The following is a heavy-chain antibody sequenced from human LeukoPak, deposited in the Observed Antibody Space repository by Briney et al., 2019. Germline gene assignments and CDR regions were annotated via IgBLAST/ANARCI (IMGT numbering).Heavy chain of an antibody. D-gene: IGHD2-2*01. J-gene: IGHJ6*02. CDR1: GFTFSRYA. CDR3: ARVPAAMTSYYYGMDV. V-gene: IGHV3-23*01. CDR2: ISGSGGST. Sequence: QSGGSLRLSCAASGFTFSRYAMRWVRQAPGKGREWVSGISGSGGSTYYADSVKGRFTISRDNSKNTLYLQMNSLRAEDTAVYYCARVPAAMTSYYYGMDVWGQGTTVTVSS.